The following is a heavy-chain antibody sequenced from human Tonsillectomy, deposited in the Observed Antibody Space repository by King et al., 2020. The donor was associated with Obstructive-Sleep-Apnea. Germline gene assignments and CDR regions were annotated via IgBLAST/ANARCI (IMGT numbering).Heavy chain of an antibody. V-gene: IGHV4-31*03. D-gene: IGHD4-17*01. J-gene: IGHJ4*02. CDR2: IYYSGST. CDR1: GGSISSVLHY. CDR3: ARVYEHYGDSGGYYFDY. Sequence: VPLQESGPGLVKASQTLSLTCTVSGGSISSVLHYWSWIRQHPGKGLEWIGYIYYSGSTFYNPSLKNRVSMSVDTSKNQFSLKLTSVTAADTAVYYCARVYEHYGDSGGYYFDYWGQGTLVTVSS.